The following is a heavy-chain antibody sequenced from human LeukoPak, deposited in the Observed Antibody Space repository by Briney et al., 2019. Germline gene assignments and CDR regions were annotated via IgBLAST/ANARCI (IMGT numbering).Heavy chain of an antibody. D-gene: IGHD2-2*01. Sequence: ASVKVSCKASGYTFTSYYMHWVRQAPGQGLEWMGIINPGGGSTSYAQKFQGRVTMTRDTSTSTVYMELSSLRSEDTAVYYCARAIYACWFDPWGQGTLVTVSS. J-gene: IGHJ5*02. CDR3: ARAIYACWFDP. CDR2: INPGGGST. V-gene: IGHV1-46*01. CDR1: GYTFTSYY.